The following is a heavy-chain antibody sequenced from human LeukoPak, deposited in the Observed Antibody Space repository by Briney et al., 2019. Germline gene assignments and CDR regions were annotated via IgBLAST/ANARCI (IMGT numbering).Heavy chain of an antibody. D-gene: IGHD6-13*01. CDR1: GGSFSGYY. J-gene: IGHJ3*02. Sequence: PSETLSLTCAVYGGSFSGYYWSWIRQPPGKGLEWIGEINHSGSTNYNPSLKSRVTISVDTSKNQFSLKLSSVIAADTAVYYCARDGSSIAAAGYFDIWGQGTMVTVSS. CDR3: ARDGSSIAAAGYFDI. CDR2: INHSGST. V-gene: IGHV4-34*01.